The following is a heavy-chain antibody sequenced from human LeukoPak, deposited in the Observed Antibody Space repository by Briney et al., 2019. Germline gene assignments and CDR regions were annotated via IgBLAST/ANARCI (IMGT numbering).Heavy chain of an antibody. D-gene: IGHD6-19*01. V-gene: IGHV4-34*01. Sequence: SETLSLTCAVYGGSFSGYYWSWIRQPPGKGLEWIGEINHSGSTNYNPSLKSRVTISVDTSKNQFSLKLSSVPAADTAVYYCARGGMYSSYSYWGQGTLVTVSS. J-gene: IGHJ4*02. CDR2: INHSGST. CDR3: ARGGMYSSYSY. CDR1: GGSFSGYY.